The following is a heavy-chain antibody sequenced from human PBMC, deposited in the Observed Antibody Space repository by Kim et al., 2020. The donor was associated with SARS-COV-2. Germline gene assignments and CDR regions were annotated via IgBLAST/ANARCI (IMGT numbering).Heavy chain of an antibody. J-gene: IGHJ5*02. CDR3: AKDPVINSVWFDP. CDR1: GFSFSIYA. V-gene: IGHV3-23*01. D-gene: IGHD2-21*01. Sequence: GGSLRLSCAASGFSFSIYAMTWVRQAPGKGLEWVSTISSSAENTYYAGSVKGRFTISRDNSKNTLYLQMNSLRAEDTAVYYCAKDPVINSVWFDPWGQGT. CDR2: ISSSAENT.